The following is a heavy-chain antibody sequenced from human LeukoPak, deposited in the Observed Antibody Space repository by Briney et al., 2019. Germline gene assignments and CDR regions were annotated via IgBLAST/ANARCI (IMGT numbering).Heavy chain of an antibody. V-gene: IGHV3-53*01. D-gene: IGHD3-10*01. CDR3: ASAPRGSGSYCTY. CDR1: GFTFDDYV. Sequence: PGGSLRLSCAASGFTFDDYVMSWVRQAPGKGLEWVSGIYSGGISYYADSVKGRFTISRDNSKNTLYLQMNSLRAEDTAVYYCASAPRGSGSYCTYWGQGTLVTVSS. CDR2: IYSGGIS. J-gene: IGHJ4*02.